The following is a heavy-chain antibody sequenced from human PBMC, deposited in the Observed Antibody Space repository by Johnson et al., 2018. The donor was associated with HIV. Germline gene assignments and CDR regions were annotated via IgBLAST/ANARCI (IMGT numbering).Heavy chain of an antibody. J-gene: IGHJ3*02. Sequence: QMLLVESEGGVVQPGRSLRLSCAASGFTFSSYAMHWVRQAPGTGLEWVAVLSYDGSNKYYADSVKGRFTISRANSQHTLYLQMNSLRAEDTAVYYCARDWGVTWIQLWCYSPPNDAFDIWGQGTMVTVSS. D-gene: IGHD5-18*01. V-gene: IGHV3-30*04. CDR2: LSYDGSNK. CDR3: ARDWGVTWIQLWCYSPPNDAFDI. CDR1: GFTFSSYA.